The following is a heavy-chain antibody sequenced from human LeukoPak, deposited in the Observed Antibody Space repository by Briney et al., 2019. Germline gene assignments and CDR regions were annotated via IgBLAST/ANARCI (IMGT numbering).Heavy chain of an antibody. Sequence: ASVKVSCKVSGYTLTELSMHWVRQAPGKGLEWMGGFDPEDGETIYAQKFQGRVTMTEDTSTDTAYMELSNLRSEDTAVYYCATNVFDSSGYYPDYWGQGTLVTVSS. V-gene: IGHV1-24*01. CDR2: FDPEDGET. CDR1: GYTLTELS. CDR3: ATNVFDSSGYYPDY. J-gene: IGHJ4*02. D-gene: IGHD3-22*01.